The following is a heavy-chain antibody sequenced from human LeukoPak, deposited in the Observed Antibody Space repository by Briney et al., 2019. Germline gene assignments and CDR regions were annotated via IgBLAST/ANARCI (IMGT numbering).Heavy chain of an antibody. Sequence: SETLSLTCTVSGGSISSGDYYWSWIRQPPGKGLEWIGYIYYSGSTYYKSSLKSRVTISVDTSKNQFSLKLSSVTAADTAVYYCATVAVPDEYFQHWARAPWSPSPQ. CDR1: GGSISSGDYY. V-gene: IGHV4-30-4*08. CDR3: ATVAVPDEYFQH. D-gene: IGHD2-2*01. CDR2: IYYSGST. J-gene: IGHJ1*01.